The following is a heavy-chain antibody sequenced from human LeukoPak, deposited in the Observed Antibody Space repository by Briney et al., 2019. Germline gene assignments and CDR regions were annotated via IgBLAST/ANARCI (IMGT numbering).Heavy chain of an antibody. D-gene: IGHD3-10*02. J-gene: IGHJ4*02. Sequence: GASVKVSCKASGYTFTSYGISWVRQAPGQGLEWMGWISAYNGNTNYAQKLQGRVTMTTDTSTSTAYMELRSLRSDDTAVYYCARALFGELLLGFFDYWGQGTLVTVSS. CDR1: GYTFTSYG. CDR3: ARALFGELLLGFFDY. V-gene: IGHV1-18*01. CDR2: ISAYNGNT.